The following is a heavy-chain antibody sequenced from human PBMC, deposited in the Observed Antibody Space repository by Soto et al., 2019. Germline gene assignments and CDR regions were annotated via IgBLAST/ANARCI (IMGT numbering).Heavy chain of an antibody. J-gene: IGHJ5*02. CDR2: ISYSGTT. CDR1: GGAISDARFY. Sequence: QLQLQESGPGLVKPSETLSLTCSLSGGAISDARFYWGWIRQTPGKGLEWIGSISYSGTTFFNPALQSRVTISVDTSENQVSLKLSSVTAADTALYFCARQKWEQPKWFDPWGQGTLVTVSS. V-gene: IGHV4-39*01. CDR3: ARQKWEQPKWFDP. D-gene: IGHD1-26*01.